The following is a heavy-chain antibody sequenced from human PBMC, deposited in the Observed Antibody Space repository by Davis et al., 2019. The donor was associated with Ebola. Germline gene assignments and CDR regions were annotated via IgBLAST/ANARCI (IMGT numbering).Heavy chain of an antibody. J-gene: IGHJ4*02. CDR2: LGLSGDT. D-gene: IGHD3-16*02. Sequence: GVLKLSCAASGFVFSSYVMSWVRRAPGKGLEWVSPLGLSGDTSYADSVKGRFAISRDNAKNSLYLQMNSLRAEDTAVYYCARGITFGGVIAFHALYSFDHWGQGTLVTVSS. CDR3: ARGITFGGVIAFHALYSFDH. CDR1: GFVFSSYV. V-gene: IGHV3-21*01.